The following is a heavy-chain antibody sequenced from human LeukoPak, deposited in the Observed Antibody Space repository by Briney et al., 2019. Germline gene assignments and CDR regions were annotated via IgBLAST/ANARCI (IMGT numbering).Heavy chain of an antibody. CDR1: GYTFTSYY. V-gene: IGHV1-46*01. Sequence: ASVKVSCKASGYTFTSYYIHWVRQSPGQGLESMGIINPSGGSTNYAQKFQGRVTMTRDTSTSTVYMELSSLRSEDSAVYYCARWTTTYLDYWGQGTLVTVSS. D-gene: IGHD4-11*01. CDR2: INPSGGST. J-gene: IGHJ4*02. CDR3: ARWTTTYLDY.